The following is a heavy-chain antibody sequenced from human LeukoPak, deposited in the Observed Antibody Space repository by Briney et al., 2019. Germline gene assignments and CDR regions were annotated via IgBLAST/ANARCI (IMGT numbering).Heavy chain of an antibody. CDR1: GFIFDDYG. Sequence: GGSLRLSCAASGFIFDDYGMSWVRQAPGKGLEWVSGINWNGSITGYAGSVKGRFTISRDNAKNSLYLQMNSLRAEDTALYYCARVYLSQQLVPGLDYWGQGTLVTVSS. CDR3: ARVYLSQQLVPGLDY. J-gene: IGHJ4*02. D-gene: IGHD6-13*01. V-gene: IGHV3-20*04. CDR2: INWNGSIT.